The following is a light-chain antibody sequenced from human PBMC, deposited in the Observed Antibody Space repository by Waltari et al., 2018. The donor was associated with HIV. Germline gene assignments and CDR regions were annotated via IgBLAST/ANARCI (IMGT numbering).Light chain of an antibody. CDR2: GNN. V-gene: IGLV1-40*01. Sequence: QSVLTQPPSVSGAPGQMVTISCTGSSSNIGARAHFDVHWYQQLPGTAPKLLIYGNNNRPSGVPDRFAGSKSGASASLAITGLQAEDEADYYCQSYDTRLSGSVFGGGTKLTVL. CDR3: QSYDTRLSGSV. J-gene: IGLJ3*02. CDR1: SSNIGARAHFD.